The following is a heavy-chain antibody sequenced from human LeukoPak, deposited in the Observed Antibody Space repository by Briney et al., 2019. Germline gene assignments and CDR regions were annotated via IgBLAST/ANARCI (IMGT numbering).Heavy chain of an antibody. CDR2: ISSSSSYI. Sequence: GGSLRLSCAASGFTFSSYSMNWVRQAPGKELEWVSSISSSSSYIYYADSVKGRFTISRDNAKNSLYLQMNSLRAEDTAVYYRARGSQDIVVVVAAEPENYYYYGMDVWGQGTTVTVSS. J-gene: IGHJ6*02. CDR1: GFTFSSYS. D-gene: IGHD2-15*01. V-gene: IGHV3-21*01. CDR3: ARGSQDIVVVVAAEPENYYYYGMDV.